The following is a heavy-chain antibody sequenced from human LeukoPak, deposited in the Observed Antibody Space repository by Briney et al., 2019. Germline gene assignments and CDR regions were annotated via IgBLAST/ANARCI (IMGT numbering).Heavy chain of an antibody. D-gene: IGHD1-26*01. CDR3: AKDLVGAGDAFDI. CDR2: ISGSGGST. J-gene: IGHJ3*02. Sequence: GGSLRLSCAASGFTFSSYGMHWVRQAPGKGLEWVSAISGSGGSTYYADSVKGRFTISRDNSKNTLYLQMNSLRAEDTAVYYCAKDLVGAGDAFDIWGQGTMVTVSS. V-gene: IGHV3-23*01. CDR1: GFTFSSYG.